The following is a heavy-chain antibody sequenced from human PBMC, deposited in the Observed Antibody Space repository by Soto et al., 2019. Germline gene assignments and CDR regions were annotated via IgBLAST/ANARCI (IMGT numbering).Heavy chain of an antibody. CDR3: ARAYGDYVEGSYYYYYMDV. CDR2: IYYSGST. V-gene: IGHV4-31*03. CDR1: GGSISSGGYY. J-gene: IGHJ6*03. D-gene: IGHD4-17*01. Sequence: QVQLQESGPGLVKPSQTLSLTCTVSGGSISSGGYYWSWIRQHPGKGLEWIGYIYYSGSTYYNPSLTGRVTISVDTSKNQFCLKLSSVTAADTAVYYCARAYGDYVEGSYYYYYMDVWGKGTTVTVSS.